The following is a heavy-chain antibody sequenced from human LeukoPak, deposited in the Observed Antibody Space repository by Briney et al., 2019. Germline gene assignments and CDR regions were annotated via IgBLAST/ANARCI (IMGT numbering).Heavy chain of an antibody. CDR2: INHSGST. J-gene: IGHJ4*02. Sequence: PSETLSLTCAVYGGSFSGYYWSWIRQPPGKGLEWIGEINHSGSTNYNPSLKSRVTISVDTSKNQFSLKLSSVTAADTAVYYCARDRDGYNLFDYWGQGTLVTVSS. D-gene: IGHD5-24*01. V-gene: IGHV4-34*01. CDR3: ARDRDGYNLFDY. CDR1: GGSFSGYY.